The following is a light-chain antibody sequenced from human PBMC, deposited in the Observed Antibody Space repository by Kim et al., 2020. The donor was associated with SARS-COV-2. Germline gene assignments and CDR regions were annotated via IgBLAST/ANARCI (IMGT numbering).Light chain of an antibody. V-gene: IGKV1-5*01. CDR1: HSVSGW. CDR2: DAF. Sequence: ASVGDRGRITCRDSHSVSGWFAWYQQTPGRAPMVLIYDAFTLESGGPSRFSGSGSGTEFTLTISRLQPDDFATYYCQQYDNYPWTFGQGTKVDIK. J-gene: IGKJ1*01. CDR3: QQYDNYPWT.